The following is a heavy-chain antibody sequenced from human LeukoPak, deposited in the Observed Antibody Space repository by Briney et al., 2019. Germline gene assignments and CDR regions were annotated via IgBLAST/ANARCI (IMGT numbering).Heavy chain of an antibody. CDR1: GGFISSSSYF. Sequence: SETLSLTCTVSGGFISSSSYFWGWIRQPPGKGLEWIGSIYYSGSTSYNTSLKSRVTISVDTSKTQFSLKLSSVTAADTAVYYCARQISDYYYYYIDVWGKGTTVTVSS. J-gene: IGHJ6*03. V-gene: IGHV4-39*01. CDR2: IYYSGST. CDR3: ARQISDYYYYYIDV. D-gene: IGHD3-10*01.